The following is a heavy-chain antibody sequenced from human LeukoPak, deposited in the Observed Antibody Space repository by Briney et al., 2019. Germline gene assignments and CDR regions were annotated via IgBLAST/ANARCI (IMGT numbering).Heavy chain of an antibody. CDR1: GFTFSDYY. J-gene: IGHJ3*02. Sequence: GGSLRLSCAASGFTFSDYYMSWIRQAPGKGLEWVSYISSSGSTIYYADSVKGRFTISRDNAKNTLYLQMNSLRAEDTAVYYCAKSLEYSSSSSSGGAFDIWGQGTMVTVSS. CDR3: AKSLEYSSSSSSGGAFDI. D-gene: IGHD6-6*01. CDR2: ISSSGSTI. V-gene: IGHV3-11*04.